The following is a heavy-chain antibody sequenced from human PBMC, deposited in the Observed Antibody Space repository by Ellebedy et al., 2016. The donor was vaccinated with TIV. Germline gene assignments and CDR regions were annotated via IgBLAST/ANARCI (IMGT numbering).Heavy chain of an antibody. CDR1: GYTFTGYY. CDR2: INPNSGGT. D-gene: IGHD1-26*01. V-gene: IGHV1-2*02. J-gene: IGHJ3*02. Sequence: ASVKVSCKASGYTFTGYYMHRVRQAPGQGLEWMGWINPNSGGTNYAQKFQGRVTMTRDTSISTAYMELSRLRSDDTAVYYCARSGAGAIWVYDAFDIWGQGTVVTVSS. CDR3: ARSGAGAIWVYDAFDI.